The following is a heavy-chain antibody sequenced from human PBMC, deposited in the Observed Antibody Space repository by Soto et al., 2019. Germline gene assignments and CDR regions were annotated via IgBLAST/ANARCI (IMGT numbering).Heavy chain of an antibody. D-gene: IGHD3-10*01. Sequence: SETLSLTCTVSGGSISSSSYYWGWIRQPPGKGLEWIGSIYYSGSTYYNPSLKSRVTISVDTSKNQFSLKLSSVTAADTAVYYCARVARGSSYYYGMDVWGQGTTVTVPS. CDR2: IYYSGST. CDR3: ARVARGSSYYYGMDV. J-gene: IGHJ6*02. V-gene: IGHV4-39*01. CDR1: GGSISSSSYY.